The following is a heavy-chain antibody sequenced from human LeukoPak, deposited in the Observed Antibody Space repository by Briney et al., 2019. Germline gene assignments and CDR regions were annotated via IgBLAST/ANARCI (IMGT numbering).Heavy chain of an antibody. J-gene: IGHJ4*02. CDR3: ARGGDSGYDY. CDR2: ACTSGVT. CDR1: GGSISSYY. Sequence: SETLSLTCTVSGGSISSYYWSWIRQPAGKGLEWIGRACTSGVTNYNPSLKSRVTMSVDTSKSQFSLNLSSVTAADTAVYYCARGGDSGYDYWGQGTLVTVSS. V-gene: IGHV4-4*07. D-gene: IGHD5-12*01.